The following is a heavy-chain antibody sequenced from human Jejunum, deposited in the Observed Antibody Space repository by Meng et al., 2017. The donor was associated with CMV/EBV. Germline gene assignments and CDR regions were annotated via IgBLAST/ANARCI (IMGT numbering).Heavy chain of an antibody. Sequence: SFNNYYWNWIRQPPGKGLQWIAEVNPSGGNNYNPSLKSRVAISADRSKNQVSLKMNSVNAADTATYYCARGQKRQRGYSSNWSLDSWGQGTLVTVSS. V-gene: IGHV4-34*01. CDR3: ARGQKRQRGYSSNWSLDS. CDR2: VNPSGGN. CDR1: SFNNYY. D-gene: IGHD6-13*01. J-gene: IGHJ4*02.